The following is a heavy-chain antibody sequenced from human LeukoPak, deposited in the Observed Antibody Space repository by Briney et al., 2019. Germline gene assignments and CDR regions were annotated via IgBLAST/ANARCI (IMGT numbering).Heavy chain of an antibody. V-gene: IGHV3-30*02. CDR2: IRYDGSNK. Sequence: GSLRLSCAASGFTFSSYGMHWVRQAPGKGLEWVAFIRYDGSNKYYADSVKGRFTISRDNSKNTLYLQMNSLRAEDTALYYCAKDLTYYYGLGSSTNAFDIWGQGTMVTVSS. D-gene: IGHD3-10*01. CDR3: AKDLTYYYGLGSSTNAFDI. CDR1: GFTFSSYG. J-gene: IGHJ3*02.